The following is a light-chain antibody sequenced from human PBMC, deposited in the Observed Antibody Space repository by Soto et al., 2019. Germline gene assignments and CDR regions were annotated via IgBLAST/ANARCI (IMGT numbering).Light chain of an antibody. CDR2: DNS. J-gene: IGLJ1*01. CDR3: QSYDSSLSGSCV. Sequence: QAVVTQPPSVSGAPGQRVTISCTGSSSNIGAGYDVHWYQQLPGTAPKLLIYDNSNRPSGVPDRFSGSKSGTSASLAITGLQAEDEADYYCQSYDSSLSGSCVFGTGTKLTVL. CDR1: SSNIGAGYD. V-gene: IGLV1-40*01.